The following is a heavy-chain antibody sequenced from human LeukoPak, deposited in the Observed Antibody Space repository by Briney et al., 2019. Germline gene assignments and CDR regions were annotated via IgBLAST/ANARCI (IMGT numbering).Heavy chain of an antibody. CDR3: ARVTMTGNYYYMDV. CDR1: GYTFTSYA. CDR2: INTNTGNP. D-gene: IGHD3-22*01. Sequence: GASVKVSCKASGYTFTSYAMNWVRQAPGQGLEWMGWINTNTGNPTYAQGFTGRFVFSLDTSVSTAYLQISSLKAEDTAVYYCARVTMTGNYYYMDVWSKGTTVTVSS. V-gene: IGHV7-4-1*02. J-gene: IGHJ6*03.